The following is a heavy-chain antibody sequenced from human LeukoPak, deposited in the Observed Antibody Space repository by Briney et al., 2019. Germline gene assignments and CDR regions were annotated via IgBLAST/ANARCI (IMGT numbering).Heavy chain of an antibody. J-gene: IGHJ3*02. CDR2: IRGWSGTT. CDR1: GFTFSSYG. CDR3: AKDPPTVMANAFHI. V-gene: IGHV3-23*01. Sequence: PGGSLRLSCAASGFTFSSYGMSWVRQAPGEGLEWVSCIRGWSGTTYYADSEKARFTISRENSKTTPYLQMNSLRADDTAIYSCAKDPPTVMANAFHIWGQGTMVTVS. D-gene: IGHD5-18*01.